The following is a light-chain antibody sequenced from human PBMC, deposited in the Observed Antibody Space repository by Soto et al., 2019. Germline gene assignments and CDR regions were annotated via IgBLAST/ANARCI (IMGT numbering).Light chain of an antibody. CDR3: QQYNSYSIT. CDR2: KAS. J-gene: IGKJ5*01. Sequence: DIQMTHKHSTLSASVGDRVTITCRASQSISSWLAWYQQKPGKAPKLLIYKASSLESGVPSRFSGSGSGTEFTLTISSLQPDDFATYYCQQYNSYSITFGQGTRLAIK. CDR1: QSISSW. V-gene: IGKV1-5*03.